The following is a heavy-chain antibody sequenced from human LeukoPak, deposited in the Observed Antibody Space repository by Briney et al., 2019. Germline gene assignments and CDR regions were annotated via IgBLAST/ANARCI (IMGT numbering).Heavy chain of an antibody. CDR2: IYYSGTT. Sequence: SETLSLTCSVSGFSISGYYWSWIPQPPGKGREWFAYIYYSGTTNYNPSLKSRVTISVNTSKNQFSLKLSSVTAADSAVYYCARSRLDYWGQGTLVTVSS. CDR3: ARSRLDY. J-gene: IGHJ4*02. V-gene: IGHV4-59*01. CDR1: GFSISGYY.